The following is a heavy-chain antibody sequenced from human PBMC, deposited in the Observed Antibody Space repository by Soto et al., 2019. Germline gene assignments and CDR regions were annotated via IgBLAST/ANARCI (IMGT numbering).Heavy chain of an antibody. Sequence: GEPLKISCKGSGYSFTSYWISWVRQMPGKGLEWMGRIDPSDSYTNYSPSFQGHVTISADKSISTAYLQWSSLKASDTAMYYCARTTPYDSSGYYPNFDYWGQGTLVTVSS. J-gene: IGHJ4*02. CDR1: GYSFTSYW. CDR2: IDPSDSYT. CDR3: ARTTPYDSSGYYPNFDY. D-gene: IGHD3-22*01. V-gene: IGHV5-10-1*01.